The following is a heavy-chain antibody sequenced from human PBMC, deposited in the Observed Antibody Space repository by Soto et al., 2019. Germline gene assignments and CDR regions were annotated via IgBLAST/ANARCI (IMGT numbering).Heavy chain of an antibody. D-gene: IGHD3-3*01. CDR3: ARADTIFGVVNTYYYYYGMDV. Sequence: QVQLVQSGAEVKKPGSSVKVSCKASGGTFSSYAISWVRQAPGQGLEWMGGIIPIFGTANYAQKFQGRVTITADESTSTAYMELGSLRSEDTAVYYCARADTIFGVVNTYYYYYGMDVWGQGTTVTVSS. V-gene: IGHV1-69*01. CDR2: IIPIFGTA. J-gene: IGHJ6*02. CDR1: GGTFSSYA.